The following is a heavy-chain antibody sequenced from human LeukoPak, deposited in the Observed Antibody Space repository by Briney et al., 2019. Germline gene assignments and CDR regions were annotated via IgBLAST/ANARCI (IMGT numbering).Heavy chain of an antibody. Sequence: SETLSLTCTVSGGSISSSSYYWGWIRQPPGKGLEWIGGIYYSGSTYYNPSLKSRVTISVDTSKNQFSLKLSSVTAADTAVYYCARQAPLGYSTVTTQTYNWFDPWGQGTLVTVSS. J-gene: IGHJ5*02. D-gene: IGHD4-17*01. CDR2: IYYSGST. V-gene: IGHV4-39*01. CDR1: GGSISSSSYY. CDR3: ARQAPLGYSTVTTQTYNWFDP.